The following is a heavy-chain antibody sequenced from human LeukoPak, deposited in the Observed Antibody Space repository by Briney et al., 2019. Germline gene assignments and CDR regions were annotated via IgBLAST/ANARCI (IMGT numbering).Heavy chain of an antibody. CDR1: GYTFTSYY. CDR3: ARERSTSYSGSFYRYFDF. V-gene: IGHV1-2*06. J-gene: IGHJ4*02. Sequence: ASVKDSCKASGYTFTSYYMHWVRQAPGQGLEWMGRINPNSGGTNYAQKFQGRVTMTRDTSISTAYMELSRLRSDDTAVYYCARERSTSYSGSFYRYFDFWGQGTLVTVSS. CDR2: INPNSGGT. D-gene: IGHD1-26*01.